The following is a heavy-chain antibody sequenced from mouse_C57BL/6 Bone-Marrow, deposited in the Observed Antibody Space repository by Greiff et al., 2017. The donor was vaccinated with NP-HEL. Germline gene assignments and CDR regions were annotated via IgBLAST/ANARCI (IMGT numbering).Heavy chain of an antibody. D-gene: IGHD1-2*01. J-gene: IGHJ3*01. V-gene: IGHV1-81*01. CDR2: IYPRSGNT. Sequence: VKLVESGAELARPGASVKLSCKASGYTFTSYGISWVKQRTGQGLEWIGEIYPRSGNTYYNEKFKGKATLTADKSSSTAYMELRSLTSEDSAVYFCARNFLTTVVPGFAYWGQGTLVTVSA. CDR3: ARNFLTTVVPGFAY. CDR1: GYTFTSYG.